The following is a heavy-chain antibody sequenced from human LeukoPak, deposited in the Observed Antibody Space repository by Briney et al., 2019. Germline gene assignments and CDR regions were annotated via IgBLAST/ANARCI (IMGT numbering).Heavy chain of an antibody. Sequence: ASVKVSFKSSGYTFTSYGISWVRQAPGQGLEWMGWISAYNGNTNYAQKLQGRVTMTTDTSTSTAYMELRSLRSDDTAVYYCAQIWNDARFGAFDIWGQGTMVTVSS. D-gene: IGHD1-1*01. CDR2: ISAYNGNT. J-gene: IGHJ3*02. V-gene: IGHV1-18*01. CDR3: AQIWNDARFGAFDI. CDR1: GYTFTSYG.